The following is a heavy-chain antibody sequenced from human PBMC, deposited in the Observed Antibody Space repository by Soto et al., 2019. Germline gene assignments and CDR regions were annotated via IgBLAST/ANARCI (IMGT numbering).Heavy chain of an antibody. CDR1: GFTFSSYA. CDR2: ISGSGGST. Sequence: EVQLLESGGGLVQPGGSLRLSCAASGFTFSSYAMSWVRQAPGKGLEWVSAISGSGGSTYYADSVKGRFTISRDNSKNTLYLQMNSLRAEDTAVYYCAKDATCSSTSCYMAIHYYFDYWGQGTLVTVSS. CDR3: AKDATCSSTSCYMAIHYYFDY. D-gene: IGHD2-2*02. J-gene: IGHJ4*02. V-gene: IGHV3-23*01.